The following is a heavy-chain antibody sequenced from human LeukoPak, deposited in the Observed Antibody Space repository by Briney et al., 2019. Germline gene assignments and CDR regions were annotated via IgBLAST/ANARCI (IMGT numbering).Heavy chain of an antibody. CDR2: ISAYNGNT. Sequence: GASVKVSCKASGYTFTSYGISWVRQAPGQGLEWMGWISAYNGNTNYAQKLQGRVTMTTDTSTSTAYMELRSLRSDDTAVYYCARDLVLMSSSWGYYFNYWGQGTLVTVSS. CDR1: GYTFTSYG. D-gene: IGHD6-13*01. J-gene: IGHJ4*02. V-gene: IGHV1-18*01. CDR3: ARDLVLMSSSWGYYFNY.